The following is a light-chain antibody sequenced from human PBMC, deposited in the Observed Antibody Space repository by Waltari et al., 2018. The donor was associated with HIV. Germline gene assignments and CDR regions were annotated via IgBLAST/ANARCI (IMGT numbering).Light chain of an antibody. CDR3: SSYTSSSTPLYV. CDR1: SSDVGGYNY. Sequence: QSALTQPASVSGSPGQSITISCTGTSSDVGGYNYVSWYQQHPGKAPKLMIYDVSKRPSVFSNRFAGSKSRNTASLTISGLQAEDEADYYCSSYTSSSTPLYVFGTGTKVTVL. V-gene: IGLV2-14*03. CDR2: DVS. J-gene: IGLJ1*01.